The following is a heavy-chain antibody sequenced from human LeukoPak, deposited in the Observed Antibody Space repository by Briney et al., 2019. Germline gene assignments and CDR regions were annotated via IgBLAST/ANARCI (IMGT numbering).Heavy chain of an antibody. CDR2: IYYSGST. V-gene: IGHV4-59*08. CDR3: ASVPGPFDY. CDR1: GGSISSYY. Sequence: SGTLSLTCTVSGGSISSYYWSWIRQPPGKGLEWIGYIYYSGSTNYNPSLKSRVTISVDTSKNQFSLKLSSVTAADTAVYYCASVPGPFDYWGQGTLVTVSS. J-gene: IGHJ4*02.